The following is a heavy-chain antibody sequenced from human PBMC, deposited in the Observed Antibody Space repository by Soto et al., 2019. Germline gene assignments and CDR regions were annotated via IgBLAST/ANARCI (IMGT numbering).Heavy chain of an antibody. CDR2: INHSGST. CDR3: ARKEYVLRFLEWLLYDNNWFDP. V-gene: IGHV4-34*01. J-gene: IGHJ5*02. Sequence: SETLSLTCAVYGGSFSGYYWSLIRQPPGKGLEWIGEINHSGSTNYNPSPKSRVTISVDTSKNQFSLKLSSVTAADTAVYYCARKEYVLRFLEWLLYDNNWFDPWGQGTLVTVSS. D-gene: IGHD3-3*01. CDR1: GGSFSGYY.